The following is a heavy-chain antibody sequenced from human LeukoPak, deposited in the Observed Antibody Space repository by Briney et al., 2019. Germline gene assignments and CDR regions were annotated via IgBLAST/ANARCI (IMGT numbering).Heavy chain of an antibody. D-gene: IGHD3-3*01. V-gene: IGHV1-69*04. CDR1: GGTFSSYA. Sequence: GSSVKVSCKASGGTFSSYAISWVRQAPGQGLEWMGRIIPILGIANYAQKFQGRVTITADKSTSTAYMELSSLRSEDTAVYYRAGTYYDFWSGYPPYNWFDPWGQGTLVTVSS. J-gene: IGHJ5*02. CDR2: IIPILGIA. CDR3: AGTYYDFWSGYPPYNWFDP.